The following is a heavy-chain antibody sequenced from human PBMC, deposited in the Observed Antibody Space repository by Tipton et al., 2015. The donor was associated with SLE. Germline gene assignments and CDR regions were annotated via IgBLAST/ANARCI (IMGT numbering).Heavy chain of an antibody. D-gene: IGHD1-26*01. J-gene: IGHJ3*02. CDR2: IYGSGIT. CDR3: ARTLGAIAHTVYDAFDI. V-gene: IGHV4-59*01. Sequence: TLSLTCTVSGDSISGYYWSWIRQPPGKGLEWIGFIYGSGITNYSPSLKSRVTISADTSKNQLSLKVKSVTPADTAVYHCARTLGAIAHTVYDAFDIWGQGKMVTVSS. CDR1: GDSISGYY.